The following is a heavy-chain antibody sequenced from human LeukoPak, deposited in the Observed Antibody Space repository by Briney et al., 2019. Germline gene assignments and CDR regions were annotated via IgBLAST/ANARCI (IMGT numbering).Heavy chain of an antibody. J-gene: IGHJ4*02. CDR3: TRYGDYRDYFDY. V-gene: IGHV3-73*01. CDR1: GFTFSGSA. Sequence: PGGSLRLSCAASGFTFSGSAMHWVRQASGKGLEWVGRIRSKANSYATAYAASVKGRFTISRDDSKNTAYLQMNSLKTEDTAVYYCTRYGDYRDYFDYWGQGTLVTVSS. D-gene: IGHD4-17*01. CDR2: IRSKANSYAT.